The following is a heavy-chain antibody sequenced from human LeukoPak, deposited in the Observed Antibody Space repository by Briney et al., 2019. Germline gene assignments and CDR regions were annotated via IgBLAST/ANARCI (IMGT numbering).Heavy chain of an antibody. D-gene: IGHD3-10*01. Sequence: GGSLRLSCAVSGFTFSDYHMSWIRQAPGKGLEWVSYISSSGSTIYYADSVKGRFTISRDNAKNSLYLQMNSLRAEDTAVYYCARDRVWFGELYSHFDYWGQGTLVTVSS. CDR2: ISSSGSTI. V-gene: IGHV3-11*01. CDR1: GFTFSDYH. CDR3: ARDRVWFGELYSHFDY. J-gene: IGHJ4*02.